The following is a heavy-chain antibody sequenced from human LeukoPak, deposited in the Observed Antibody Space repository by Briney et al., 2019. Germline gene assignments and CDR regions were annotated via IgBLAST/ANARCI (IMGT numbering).Heavy chain of an antibody. CDR3: ARDRPYCSGGSCYSRGWFDP. Sequence: GSLRLSCAASGFTFSSYWMHWVRQAPGKGLVWVSRINGDGSSTSYADSVKGRFTISRDNAKNTLYLQMNSLRAEDTAVYYCARDRPYCSGGSCYSRGWFDPWGQGTLVTVSS. CDR2: INGDGSST. D-gene: IGHD2-15*01. J-gene: IGHJ5*02. CDR1: GFTFSSYW. V-gene: IGHV3-74*01.